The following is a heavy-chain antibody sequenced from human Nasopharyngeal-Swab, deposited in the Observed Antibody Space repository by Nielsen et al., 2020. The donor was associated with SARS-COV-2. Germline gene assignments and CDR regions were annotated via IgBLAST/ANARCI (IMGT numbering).Heavy chain of an antibody. CDR3: ARKSRAAYCGGNCNPKAYCDL. CDR1: GGTFSPYA. J-gene: IGHJ2*01. Sequence: SVKVSCKTYGGTFSPYAIRWVRQPPRQGLAWMGRIIPLFGIANCAPKFQGRVTVTTDKSTSTAYMELRSLRSDDTAVYYCARKSRAAYCGGNCNPKAYCDLWGRGTLVTVSS. CDR2: IIPLFGIA. V-gene: IGHV1-69*10. D-gene: IGHD2-21*02.